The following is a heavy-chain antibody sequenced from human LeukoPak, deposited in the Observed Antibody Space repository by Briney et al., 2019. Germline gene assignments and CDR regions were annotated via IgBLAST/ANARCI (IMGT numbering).Heavy chain of an antibody. CDR3: ARAKQQLDSRGSYYYYYMDV. J-gene: IGHJ6*03. V-gene: IGHV4-59*01. D-gene: IGHD6-13*01. Sequence: SETLSLTCTVSGGSISSYYWSWIRQPPGKELEWIGYIYYSGNTHYNPSLKSRVTMSVDTSKNQFSLRLSSVSAADTAVYYCARAKQQLDSRGSYYYYYMDVWGKGTTVTVSS. CDR1: GGSISSYY. CDR2: IYYSGNT.